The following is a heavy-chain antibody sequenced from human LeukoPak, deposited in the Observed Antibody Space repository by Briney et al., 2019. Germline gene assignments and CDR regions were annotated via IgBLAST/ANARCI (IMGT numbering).Heavy chain of an antibody. J-gene: IGHJ4*02. V-gene: IGHV3-74*01. Sequence: RTGGSLRLSCTASGFSLDSHWMHWVRQVPGKGLVWLSRINADGQSVGYADSVRGRFTISRDNARNTVYLQTNSLRPEDTAVYYCARGTSSGWPDYLDYWGQGTLVSVSS. CDR3: ARGTSSGWPDYLDY. D-gene: IGHD6-19*01. CDR2: INADGQSV. CDR1: GFSLDSHW.